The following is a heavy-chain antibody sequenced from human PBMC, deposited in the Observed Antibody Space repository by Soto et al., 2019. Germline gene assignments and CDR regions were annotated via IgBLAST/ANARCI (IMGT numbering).Heavy chain of an antibody. CDR1: GFTFSSYS. J-gene: IGHJ4*02. D-gene: IGHD5-12*01. V-gene: IGHV3-48*01. CDR3: VNNLQATIVDVNYFDY. CDR2: ISSSSSTT. Sequence: GGSLRLSCAASGFTFSSYSMNWVRQAPGKGLEWVSYISSSSSTTYYADSVKGRFTISRDNSKNTLYLQMNSLRAEDTAVYYCVNNLQATIVDVNYFDYWGQGALVTVSS.